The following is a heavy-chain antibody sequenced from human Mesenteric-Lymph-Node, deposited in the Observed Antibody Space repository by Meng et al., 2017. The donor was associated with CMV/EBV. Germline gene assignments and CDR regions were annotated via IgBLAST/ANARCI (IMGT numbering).Heavy chain of an antibody. J-gene: IGHJ4*02. CDR1: GFTFSSHA. CDR3: TTGNADY. CDR2: ISWNSGSI. V-gene: IGHV3-9*01. Sequence: SLKISCVASGFTFSSHAMSWVRQAPGKGLEWVSGISWNSGSIGYADSVKGRFTISRDNAKNSLYLQMNSLRAEDTALYYCTTGNADYWGQGTLVTVSS.